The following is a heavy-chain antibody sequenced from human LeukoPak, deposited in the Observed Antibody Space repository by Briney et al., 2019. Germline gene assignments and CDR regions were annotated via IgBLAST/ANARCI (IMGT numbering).Heavy chain of an antibody. V-gene: IGHV3-23*01. Sequence: GGSLRLSCAASGFTFSSYAMSWVRQAPGKGLEWVSAISGSGGSTYYADSVKGRFTISRDNSKNTLYLQMNSLRAEDTAVYYCAKVPAGYCSSTSCFPFDCWGQGTLVTVSS. CDR2: ISGSGGST. D-gene: IGHD2-2*01. CDR1: GFTFSSYA. CDR3: AKVPAGYCSSTSCFPFDC. J-gene: IGHJ4*02.